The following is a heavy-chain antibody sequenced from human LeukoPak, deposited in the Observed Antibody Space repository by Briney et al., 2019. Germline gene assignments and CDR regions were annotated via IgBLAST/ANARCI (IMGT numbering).Heavy chain of an antibody. Sequence: GGSLRLSCAASGFTFSSYSMNWVRQAPGEGLEWVSSISSSSSYIYYADSVKGRFTISRDNAKNSLYLQMNSLRAEDTAVYYCARGDSGWYEYYFDYWGQGTLVTVSS. D-gene: IGHD6-19*01. J-gene: IGHJ4*02. V-gene: IGHV3-21*01. CDR3: ARGDSGWYEYYFDY. CDR1: GFTFSSYS. CDR2: ISSSSSYI.